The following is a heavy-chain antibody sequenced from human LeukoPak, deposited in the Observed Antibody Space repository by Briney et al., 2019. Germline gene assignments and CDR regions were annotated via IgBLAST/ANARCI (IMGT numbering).Heavy chain of an antibody. V-gene: IGHV3-30-3*01. J-gene: IGHJ4*02. CDR1: GFTFSSYA. CDR2: ISYDGSNK. D-gene: IGHD3-10*01. Sequence: PGGSLRLSCAASGFTFSSYAMHWVRQAPGKGLEWVAVISYDGSNKYYADSVKGRFTISRDNSKNTLYLQMNSLRAEDTAVYYCARAVRGSGSWVGYFDYWGQGTLVTVSS. CDR3: ARAVRGSGSWVGYFDY.